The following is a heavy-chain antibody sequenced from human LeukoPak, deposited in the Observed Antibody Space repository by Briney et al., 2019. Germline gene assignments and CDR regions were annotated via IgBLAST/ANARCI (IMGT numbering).Heavy chain of an antibody. CDR3: ANGHLLCSSGNCNSQVDY. CDR1: GFSFVSYA. CDR2: ISGGGAET. V-gene: IGHV3-23*01. D-gene: IGHD2-15*01. Sequence: GRSLRLSWAASGFSFVSYAASWGSQAPGKGLGWMSTISGGGAETYYADSVKGRFSISRENTKNTLYLQMNSLRAEDTGTYYCANGHLLCSSGNCNSQVDYWGGGALLSVPS. J-gene: IGHJ4*01.